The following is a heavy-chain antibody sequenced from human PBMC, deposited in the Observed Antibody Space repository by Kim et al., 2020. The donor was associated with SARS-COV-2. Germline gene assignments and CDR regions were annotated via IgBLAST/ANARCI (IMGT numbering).Heavy chain of an antibody. D-gene: IGHD3-16*02. CDR3: AKAPFDYIWGSYRGFDY. Sequence: SVQGRFTNSRDNAKNSRFLHMNSLRAEDTAVYYCAKAPFDYIWGSYRGFDYWGQGTLVTVSS. J-gene: IGHJ4*02. V-gene: IGHV3-7*04.